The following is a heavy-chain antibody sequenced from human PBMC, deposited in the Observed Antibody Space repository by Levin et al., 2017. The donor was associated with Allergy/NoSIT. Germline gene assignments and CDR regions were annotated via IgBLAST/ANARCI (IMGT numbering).Heavy chain of an antibody. CDR3: ARGGWNSHDAFDI. D-gene: IGHD1-7*01. J-gene: IGHJ3*02. Sequence: GESLKISCAASGFTFSDYYMSWIRQAPGKGLEWVSYISSSGSTIYYADSVKGRFTISRDNAKNSLYLQMNSLRAEDTAVYYCARGGWNSHDAFDIWGQGTMVTVSS. V-gene: IGHV3-11*01. CDR1: GFTFSDYY. CDR2: ISSSGSTI.